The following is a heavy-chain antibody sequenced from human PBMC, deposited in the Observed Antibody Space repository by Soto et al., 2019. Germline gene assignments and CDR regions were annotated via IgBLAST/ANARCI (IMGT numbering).Heavy chain of an antibody. Sequence: KPGGSLRLSCAASGFTFSSYSMNWVRQAPGKGLEWVSSISSSSSYIYYADSVKGRFTISRDNAKNSLYLQMNSLRAEDTAVYYCARGPGHYYSGWFDPWGQGTLVTVSS. J-gene: IGHJ5*02. D-gene: IGHD1-26*01. V-gene: IGHV3-21*01. CDR1: GFTFSSYS. CDR3: ARGPGHYYSGWFDP. CDR2: ISSSSSYI.